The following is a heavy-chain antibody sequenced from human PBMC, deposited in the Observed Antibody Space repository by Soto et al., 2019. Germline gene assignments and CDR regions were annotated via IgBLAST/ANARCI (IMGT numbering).Heavy chain of an antibody. J-gene: IGHJ3*02. CDR1: GGSISSGAYS. Sequence: QLQLQESGSGLVTPSQTLSLTCAVSGGSISSGAYSWSWIRQPPGKGLEWLGYIYHSGSTYYNPSLKSRVTISVDRSKNQFSLKLSSVTAADTAVYYCARDRAEGFPDAIAFDIWGQGTMVTVSS. V-gene: IGHV4-30-2*01. D-gene: IGHD3-10*01. CDR2: IYHSGST. CDR3: ARDRAEGFPDAIAFDI.